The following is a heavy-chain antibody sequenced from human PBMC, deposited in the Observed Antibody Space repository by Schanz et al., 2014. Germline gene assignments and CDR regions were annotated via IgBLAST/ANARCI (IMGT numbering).Heavy chain of an antibody. CDR1: GGSISSGGSS. Sequence: QLQLQESGSGLVKPSQTLSLTCGVSGGSISSGGSSWNWIRLPPGKGLEWIGYIYHSGSTYYNPSHKRRVTISVDRSKNQFSLILNSVTAADTAVYYCARSPGNFPGWFDSWGQGTLVTVSS. J-gene: IGHJ5*01. CDR2: IYHSGST. V-gene: IGHV4-30-2*01. D-gene: IGHD4-4*01. CDR3: ARSPGNFPGWFDS.